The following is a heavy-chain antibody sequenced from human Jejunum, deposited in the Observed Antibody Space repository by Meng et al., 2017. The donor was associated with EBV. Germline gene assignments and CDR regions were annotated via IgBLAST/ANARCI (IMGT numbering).Heavy chain of an antibody. CDR3: TILSHCDGGICYSYDY. Sequence: QVSLVQSRSHVQETGASVKVSCNSSSYTFTNYVFSWFRQAPGQGLEWMAWISAYNGNTDYAQQLQGRVTMTTDTPTRTAYMELRSLRSDETAVYYCTILSHCDGGICYSYDYWGQGTLVTVSS. V-gene: IGHV1-18*01. CDR2: ISAYNGNT. J-gene: IGHJ4*02. D-gene: IGHD2-15*01. CDR1: SYTFTNYV.